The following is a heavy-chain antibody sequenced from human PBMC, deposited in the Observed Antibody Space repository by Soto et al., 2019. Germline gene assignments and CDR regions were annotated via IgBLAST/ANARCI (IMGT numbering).Heavy chain of an antibody. CDR3: ARVIVVATQWFDP. CDR1: GGSISSGGYY. J-gene: IGHJ5*02. CDR2: IYYSGST. V-gene: IGHV4-31*03. D-gene: IGHD5-12*01. Sequence: SETLSLTCTVSGGSISSGGYYWSWIRQHPGKGLEWIGYIYYSGSTYYNPSLKSRVTISVDTSKNQFSLKLSSVTAADTALYYCARVIVVATQWFDPWGQGTLVNVSS.